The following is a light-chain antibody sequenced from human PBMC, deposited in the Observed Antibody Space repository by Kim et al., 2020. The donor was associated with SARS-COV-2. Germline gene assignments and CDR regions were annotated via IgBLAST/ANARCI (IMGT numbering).Light chain of an antibody. V-gene: IGKV2-28*01. CDR1: QSLLHSNGYNY. CDR3: MQALQTPKT. Sequence: DIVMTQSPLSLPVTPGEPASISCRSSQSLLHSNGYNYLDWYLQKPGQSPQLLIYLSPTRASGVPDRFSGSGSGTDFTLKISRVEAEDVGVYYCMQALQTPKTFGQGTKLEI. J-gene: IGKJ2*01. CDR2: LSP.